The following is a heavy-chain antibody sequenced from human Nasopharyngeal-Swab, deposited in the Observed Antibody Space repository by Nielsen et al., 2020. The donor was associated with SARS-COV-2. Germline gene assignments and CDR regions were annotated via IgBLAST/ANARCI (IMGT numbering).Heavy chain of an antibody. V-gene: IGHV3-53*01. D-gene: IGHD5-18*01. CDR2: IYSGGRT. CDR1: GFTVSSNY. Sequence: GESLKISCAASGFTVSSNYMSWVRQAPGKGLEWVSVIYSGGRTYYADSVKGRFTISRDNSNNTLYLQMNSLRAEDTAVYYCASSGYSYGPLPDYYYYDGMDVWGQGTTVTVSS. J-gene: IGHJ6*02. CDR3: ASSGYSYGPLPDYYYYDGMDV.